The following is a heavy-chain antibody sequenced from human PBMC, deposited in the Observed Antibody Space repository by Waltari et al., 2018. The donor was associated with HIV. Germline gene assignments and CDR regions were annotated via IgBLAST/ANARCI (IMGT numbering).Heavy chain of an antibody. J-gene: IGHJ4*02. CDR3: ARGLNSSSWYSEVDY. CDR2: ISSSSSYI. V-gene: IGHV3-21*01. CDR1: GFTSSSHR. D-gene: IGHD6-13*01. Sequence: EVQLVESGGGLVKPGGSLGPSGAPSGFTSSSHRLNWVRQGPGKGLEWVSSISSSSSYIYYADSVKGRFTISRDNAKNSLYLQMNSLRAEDTAVYYCARGLNSSSWYSEVDYWGQGTLVTVYS.